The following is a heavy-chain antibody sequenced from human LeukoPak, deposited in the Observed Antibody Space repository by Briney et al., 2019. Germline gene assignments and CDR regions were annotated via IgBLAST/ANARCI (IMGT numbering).Heavy chain of an antibody. J-gene: IGHJ3*02. D-gene: IGHD3-3*01. CDR2: ISWSSGII. CDR1: GFIFDDHG. CDR3: AKDTGSPADAITMEDNAFDI. V-gene: IGHV3-9*01. Sequence: PGRSQRLSCAASGFIFDDHGMHWVRQAPGKGLEWVSGISWSSGIIGYADSVKGRFTISRDNAKNSLYLQMESLRAEDTAVYYCAKDTGSPADAITMEDNAFDIWGQGTMVTVSS.